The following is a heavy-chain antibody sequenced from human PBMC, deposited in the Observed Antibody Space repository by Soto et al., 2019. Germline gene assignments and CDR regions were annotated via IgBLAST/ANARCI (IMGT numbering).Heavy chain of an antibody. V-gene: IGHV4-4*07. J-gene: IGHJ4*02. CDR3: ARGGQDFWSGPFDY. D-gene: IGHD3-3*01. CDR2: IDTSGNT. CDR1: GGSISNYY. Sequence: SETLSLTCSVSGGSISNYYCNWIRQPAGKGLEWIGRIDTSGNTNYNPSLKSRVTMSVDTSKNQFSLKVTSVTAADTAVYYCARGGQDFWSGPFDYWGQGAMVTVSS.